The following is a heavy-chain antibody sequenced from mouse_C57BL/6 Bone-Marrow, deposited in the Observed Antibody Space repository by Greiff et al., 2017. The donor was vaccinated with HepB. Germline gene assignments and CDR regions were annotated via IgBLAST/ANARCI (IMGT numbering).Heavy chain of an antibody. CDR2: IYPRDGST. V-gene: IGHV1-85*01. CDR1: GYTFTSYD. D-gene: IGHD1-1*01. CDR3: ARFYCYGGRGYWYFDV. Sequence: VQLVESGPELVKPGASVKLSCKASGYTFTSYDINWVKQRPGQGLEWIGWIYPRDGSTKYNEKFKGKATLTVDTSSSTAYMELRSLTSEDSAVYYCARFYCYGGRGYWYFDVWGTGTTVTVAS. J-gene: IGHJ1*03.